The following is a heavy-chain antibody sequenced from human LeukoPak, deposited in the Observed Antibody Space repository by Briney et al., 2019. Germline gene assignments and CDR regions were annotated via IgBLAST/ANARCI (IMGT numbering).Heavy chain of an antibody. D-gene: IGHD1-26*01. J-gene: IGHJ6*02. CDR2: ISAYNGST. CDR1: GGTFSSYA. CDR3: ARDSRYSGSYYYYYGMDV. Sequence: ASVKVSCKASGGTFSSYAISWVRQAPGQGLEWMGWISAYNGSTNYAQKLQGRVTMTTDTSTSTAYMELRSLRSDDTAVYYCARDSRYSGSYYYYYGMDVWGQGTTVTVSS. V-gene: IGHV1-18*01.